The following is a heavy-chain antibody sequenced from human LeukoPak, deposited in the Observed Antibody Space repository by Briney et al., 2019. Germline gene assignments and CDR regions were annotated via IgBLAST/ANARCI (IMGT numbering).Heavy chain of an antibody. J-gene: IGHJ5*02. Sequence: ASVKVSCKASGYTFTGYYMHWVRQAPGQGLEWMGWINPNSGGTNYAQEFQGRVTMTRDTSISTAYMELSRLRSDDTAVYYCARDSPIVGATIFWFDPWGQGTLVTVSS. CDR1: GYTFTGYY. CDR3: ARDSPIVGATIFWFDP. V-gene: IGHV1-2*02. CDR2: INPNSGGT. D-gene: IGHD1-26*01.